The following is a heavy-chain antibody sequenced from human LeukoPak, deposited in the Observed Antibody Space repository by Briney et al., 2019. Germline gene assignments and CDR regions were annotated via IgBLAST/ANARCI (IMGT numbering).Heavy chain of an antibody. CDR1: GGSFSGYY. D-gene: IGHD2-21*01. V-gene: IGHV4-34*01. CDR3: ASQNVVVNTFDY. CDR2: INHSGST. J-gene: IGHJ4*02. Sequence: PSETLSLTCAVYGGSFSGYYWSWIRQPPGKGLEWIGEINHSGSTNYNPSLKSRVTMSVDTSKNQFSLKLSSVTAADTAVYYCASQNVVVNTFDYWGQGTLVTVSS.